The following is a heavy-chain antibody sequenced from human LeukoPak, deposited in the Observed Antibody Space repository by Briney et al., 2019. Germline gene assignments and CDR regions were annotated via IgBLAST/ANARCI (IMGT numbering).Heavy chain of an antibody. CDR3: AREGVTHNFFDP. J-gene: IGHJ5*02. CDR2: IYYSGST. Sequence: SDTLSLTCTVSGGSISTYYWSWIPQPPGGGLEWIVYIYYSGSTKYKPSLKTQVTMSADTSKNQFSLKLSSVIAADTGVYYCAREGVTHNFFDPCGEGALFSVSP. D-gene: IGHD4-23*01. CDR1: GGSISTYY. V-gene: IGHV4-59*01.